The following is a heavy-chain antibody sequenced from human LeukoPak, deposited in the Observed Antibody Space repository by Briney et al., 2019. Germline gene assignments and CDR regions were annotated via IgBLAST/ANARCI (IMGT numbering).Heavy chain of an antibody. CDR2: IDHSGST. V-gene: IGHV4-34*01. D-gene: IGHD6-6*01. CDR1: GGSFSGYY. J-gene: IGHJ4*02. Sequence: SETLSLTCAVYGGSFSGYYWSWIRQPPGKGLEWIGEIDHSGSTNYNPSLKSRVTISVDTSKNQFSLKLSSVTAADTAVYYCARGVARSSKFHFSYYFDYWGQGTLVTVSS. CDR3: ARGVARSSKFHFSYYFDY.